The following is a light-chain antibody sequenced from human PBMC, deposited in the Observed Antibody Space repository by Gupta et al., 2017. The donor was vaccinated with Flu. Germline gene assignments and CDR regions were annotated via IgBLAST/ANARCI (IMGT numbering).Light chain of an antibody. Sequence: NIGRNIVSWYQKHPGTAPVLLVYGDSHRPSGIPARFSGSKSGTSASLTIRGVQSEDEADYYCAAWDGSLNGLWVIGGGTKLTVL. CDR1: NIGRNI. CDR2: GDS. J-gene: IGLJ3*02. V-gene: IGLV1-44*01. CDR3: AAWDGSLNGLWV.